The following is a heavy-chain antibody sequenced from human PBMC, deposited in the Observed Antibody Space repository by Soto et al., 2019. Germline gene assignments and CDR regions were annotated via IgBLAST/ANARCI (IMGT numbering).Heavy chain of an antibody. J-gene: IGHJ4*02. D-gene: IGHD3-10*01. Sequence: EVQLVESGGGLVKPGGSLRLPCAASGFPFSSYNMNWVRQPPGKGLEWVACVSSGSTYRYYADSVKGRFTISRDNAKNSLYLQMNSLRAEDTAIYYCATERWFGEAGFDSWGQGTRVTVAA. CDR2: VSSGSTYR. V-gene: IGHV3-21*02. CDR1: GFPFSSYN. CDR3: ATERWFGEAGFDS.